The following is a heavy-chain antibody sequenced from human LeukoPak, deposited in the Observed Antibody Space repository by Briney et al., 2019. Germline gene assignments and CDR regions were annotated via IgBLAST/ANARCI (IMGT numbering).Heavy chain of an antibody. D-gene: IGHD3-10*01. V-gene: IGHV4-39*07. CDR2: IYYSGST. CDR1: GGSISSSSYY. J-gene: IGHJ6*02. CDR3: AREGRHYGSGSYYGNYGMDV. Sequence: SETLSLTCTVSGGSISSSSYYWGWIRQPPGKGLEWIGSIYYSGSTYYNPSLKSRVTISVDTSKNQFSLKLSSVTAADTAVYYCAREGRHYGSGSYYGNYGMDVWGQGTTVTVSS.